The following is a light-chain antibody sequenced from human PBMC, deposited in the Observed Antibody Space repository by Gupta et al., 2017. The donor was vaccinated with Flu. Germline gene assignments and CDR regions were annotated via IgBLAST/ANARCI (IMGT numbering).Light chain of an antibody. J-gene: IGKJ4*01. Sequence: DIVLTQSPVTLSLSPGGTVTLSCRASENIGNFLSWFQQKPGQAPRLVIYYASKRATGIPARFSGGGSGTDFTLTISSLEPEDFAVYYCQQRSVWPLTFGRGTKVEIK. CDR3: QQRSVWPLT. V-gene: IGKV3-11*01. CDR1: ENIGNF. CDR2: YAS.